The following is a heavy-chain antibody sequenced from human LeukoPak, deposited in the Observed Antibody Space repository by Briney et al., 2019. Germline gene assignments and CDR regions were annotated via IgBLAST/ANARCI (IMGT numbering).Heavy chain of an antibody. CDR1: GYSISGGYY. V-gene: IGHV4-38-2*01. J-gene: IGHJ4*02. CDR2: IYHTGST. CDR3: ARAGWIITSGIDY. Sequence: PSETLSLTCGVSGYSISGGYYWAWIRQPPGKGLEWIGTIYHTGSTYYTPPLGSRVTISVDTSKNEFSLNLNSVTAADTAVYYCARAGWIITSGIDYWGQGALVTVSS. D-gene: IGHD3-10*01.